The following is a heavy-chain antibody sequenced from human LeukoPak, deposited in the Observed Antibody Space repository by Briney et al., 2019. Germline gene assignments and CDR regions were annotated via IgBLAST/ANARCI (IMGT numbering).Heavy chain of an antibody. J-gene: IGHJ4*02. D-gene: IGHD6-6*01. V-gene: IGHV4-59*13. Sequence: PSETLSLTCTVSGGSISSYYWSWIRQPPGKGLEWIGYIYSSGNTNYNPSLKSRVTISVDTSKNQFPLKLSSVTAPDTAVYYCARGSGAEYYFDYWGQGTLVTVSS. CDR1: GGSISSYY. CDR3: ARGSGAEYYFDY. CDR2: IYSSGNT.